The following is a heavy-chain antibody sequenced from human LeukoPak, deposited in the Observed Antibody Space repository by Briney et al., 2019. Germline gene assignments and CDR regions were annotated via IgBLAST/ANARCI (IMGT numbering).Heavy chain of an antibody. D-gene: IGHD3/OR15-3a*01. J-gene: IGHJ4*02. Sequence: GGSLRLSCAASGFTFSSYAMHWVRQAPGKGLEWVAVMSYDGSNKYYADSVKGRFTISRDNSKNTLYLQMNSLRAEGTAVYYCARDTADWFDYWGQGTLVTVSS. V-gene: IGHV3-30-3*01. CDR3: ARDTADWFDY. CDR1: GFTFSSYA. CDR2: MSYDGSNK.